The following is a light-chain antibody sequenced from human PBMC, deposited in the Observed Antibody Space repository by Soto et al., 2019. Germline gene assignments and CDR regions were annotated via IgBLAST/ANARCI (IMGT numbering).Light chain of an antibody. CDR2: GAS. CDR3: QQYDSWT. Sequence: EIVLRQSPGTLSLSPGERATLSCRASQSISSPYLAWYQQKPGQAPRLLIDGASSRATGVPDRFSGSGSGTDFTLTISRLEPEDFAVYYCQQYDSWTFGQGTKVDIK. CDR1: QSISSPY. J-gene: IGKJ1*01. V-gene: IGKV3-20*01.